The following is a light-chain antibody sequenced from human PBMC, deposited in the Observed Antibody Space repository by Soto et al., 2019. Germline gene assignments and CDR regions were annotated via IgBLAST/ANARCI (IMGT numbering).Light chain of an antibody. J-gene: IGKJ4*01. CDR3: QQFYGAPLT. V-gene: IGKV4-1*01. Sequence: DIMLTQSPDSLAVSLGERATINCKSSQNVLYSSDNRNYLAWFQQKPGQPPKMIINWASSRDSGVPDRFRGSGSGTDFTLTISSLQAEDVAVYYCQQFYGAPLTFGGGTKVEIK. CDR2: WAS. CDR1: QNVLYSSDNRNY.